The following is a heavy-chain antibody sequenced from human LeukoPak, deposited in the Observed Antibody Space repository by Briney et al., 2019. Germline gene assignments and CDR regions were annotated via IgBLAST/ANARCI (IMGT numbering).Heavy chain of an antibody. CDR2: INHSGST. V-gene: IGHV4-34*01. Sequence: SETLSLTCAVYGGSFSGYYWSWTRQPPGKGLEWIGEINHSGSTNYNPSLKSRVTISVDTSKNQFSLKLSSVTAADTAVYYCARHRYGSGSYYYYMDVWGKGTTVTISS. D-gene: IGHD3-10*01. J-gene: IGHJ6*03. CDR1: GGSFSGYY. CDR3: ARHRYGSGSYYYYMDV.